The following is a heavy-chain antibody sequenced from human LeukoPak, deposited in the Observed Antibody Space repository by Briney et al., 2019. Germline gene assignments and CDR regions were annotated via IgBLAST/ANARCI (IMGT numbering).Heavy chain of an antibody. V-gene: IGHV3-23*01. CDR2: ISGSGGST. CDR1: GFTFSSYT. CDR3: AKDRPDWRGGYDSDAFDI. J-gene: IGHJ3*02. D-gene: IGHD5-12*01. Sequence: PGGSLRLSCAASGFTFSSYTMSWVRQAPGKGLEWVSAISGSGGSTYYADSVKGRFTISRDNSKNTLYLQMNSLRAEDTAVYYCAKDRPDWRGGYDSDAFDIWGQGTMVTVSS.